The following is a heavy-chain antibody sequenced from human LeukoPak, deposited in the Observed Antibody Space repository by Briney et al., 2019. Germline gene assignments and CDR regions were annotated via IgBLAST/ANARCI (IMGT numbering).Heavy chain of an antibody. V-gene: IGHV4-38-2*02. CDR1: GYSISSGYY. CDR2: IYHSGSS. D-gene: IGHD3-22*01. J-gene: IGHJ4*02. CDR3: ARLTYSYDSSGYSLYYFDY. Sequence: PSETLSLTCTVSGYSISSGYYWGWIRQPPGKGLEWIGSIYHSGSSHYNPSLKSRVTISVDTSKDQFSLKLSSVTAADTAIYYCARLTYSYDSSGYSLYYFDYWGPGTLVTVSS.